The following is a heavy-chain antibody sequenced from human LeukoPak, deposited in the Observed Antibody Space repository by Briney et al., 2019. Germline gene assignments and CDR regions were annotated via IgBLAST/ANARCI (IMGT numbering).Heavy chain of an antibody. CDR1: GFTFSSYA. D-gene: IGHD3-22*01. Sequence: PGGSLRLSCAASGFTFSSYAMNWVRQAPGKGLEWVSVISGSAGTTYYADSVKGRLTISRDNSKNALYLQMNSLRAEDTAVYYCAKKYFDSSGQTIFDYWGQGTLVTVSS. J-gene: IGHJ4*02. V-gene: IGHV3-23*01. CDR2: ISGSAGTT. CDR3: AKKYFDSSGQTIFDY.